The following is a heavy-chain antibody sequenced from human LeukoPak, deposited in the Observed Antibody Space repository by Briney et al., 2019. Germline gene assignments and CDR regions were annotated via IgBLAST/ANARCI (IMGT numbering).Heavy chain of an antibody. Sequence: ASVKVSCKASGYTFTNYAINWVRQAPGQGLEWMGWINTNAGNPTYAQGFTGRFVFSLDTSGNTAYLQISSLKGEDTAVYYCARDGHRRYYYDSSGREHAFDIWGQGTMVTVSA. D-gene: IGHD3-22*01. CDR2: INTNAGNP. CDR3: ARDGHRRYYYDSSGREHAFDI. J-gene: IGHJ3*02. CDR1: GYTFTNYA. V-gene: IGHV7-4-1*02.